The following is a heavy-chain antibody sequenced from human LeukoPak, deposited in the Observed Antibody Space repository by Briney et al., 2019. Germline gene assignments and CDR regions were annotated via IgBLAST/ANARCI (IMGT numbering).Heavy chain of an antibody. V-gene: IGHV3-23*01. CDR3: AKRGVVIRVILVGFHKEAYYFDS. CDR2: ISGSGGST. Sequence: GGSLRLSCAVSGISLSDYGMSWVRQAPGKGLEWVAGISGSGGSTNYADSVKGRFTISRDNPKNTLYLQMNRLRAEDTAVYFCAKRGVVIRVILVGFHKEAYYFDSWGQGALVTVSS. J-gene: IGHJ4*02. CDR1: GISLSDYG. D-gene: IGHD3-22*01.